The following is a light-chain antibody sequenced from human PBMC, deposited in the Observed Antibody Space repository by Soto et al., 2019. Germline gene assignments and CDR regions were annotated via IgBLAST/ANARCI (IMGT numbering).Light chain of an antibody. J-gene: IGKJ4*01. V-gene: IGKV3D-15*01. CDR2: GAF. CDR3: QQYNKWHLT. CDR1: ETISRD. Sequence: IVMTQSPATLSVSPGEGATLSCRASETISRDLARYQQKPGQSPRLLIFGAFTRATGVPVRFSGSGSGTEFTLTVSSLQSEDVAVYFCQQYNKWHLTFGGGTRVEIK.